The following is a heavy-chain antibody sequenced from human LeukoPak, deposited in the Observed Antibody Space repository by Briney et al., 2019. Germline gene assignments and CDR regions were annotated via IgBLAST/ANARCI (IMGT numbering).Heavy chain of an antibody. D-gene: IGHD6-13*01. V-gene: IGHV3-30*18. CDR1: GFTFSSYG. J-gene: IGHJ4*02. CDR2: ISYDGSNK. CDR3: AKRGAAGTYFDY. Sequence: PGGSLRLSCAASGFTFSSYGMHWVRQAPGKGLEWVAVISYDGSNKYYADSVKGRFTISRDNSKNTLYLQMNSLRAEDTAVYYCAKRGAAGTYFDYWGQGTLVTVSS.